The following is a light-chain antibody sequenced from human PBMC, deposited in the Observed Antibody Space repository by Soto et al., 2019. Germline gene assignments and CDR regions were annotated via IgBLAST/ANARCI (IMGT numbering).Light chain of an antibody. Sequence: DIPMTQSPSTLSASVGDRVTITCRASQSISNWLAWYQRKPGKAPKFLISKASSLESGVPSRFSGSGSGTEFTLTISSLQPDDFATYYCQQYNSFPLTFGGGTKVEIK. V-gene: IGKV1-5*03. CDR1: QSISNW. CDR3: QQYNSFPLT. J-gene: IGKJ4*01. CDR2: KAS.